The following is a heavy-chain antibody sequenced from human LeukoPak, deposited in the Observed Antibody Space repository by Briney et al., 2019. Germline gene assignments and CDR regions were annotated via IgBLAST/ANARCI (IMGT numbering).Heavy chain of an antibody. CDR2: IISISSYI. Sequence: PGGSLRLSCAASGFTFSSYSMNWVRQAPGKGLEWVSSIISISSYIYYADSVKGRFTISRDNAKNSLYLQMNSLRAEDTAVYYCARGPWDIVATIDFDYWGQGTLVTVSS. CDR3: ARGPWDIVATIDFDY. V-gene: IGHV3-21*01. J-gene: IGHJ4*02. CDR1: GFTFSSYS. D-gene: IGHD5-12*01.